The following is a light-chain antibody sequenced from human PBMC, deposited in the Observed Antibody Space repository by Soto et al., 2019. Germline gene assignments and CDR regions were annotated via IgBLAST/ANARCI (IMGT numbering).Light chain of an antibody. CDR1: QSVLYSSNNKNY. CDR2: WAS. Sequence: DIVMTQSPDSLAVSLGERATINCKSSQSVLYSSNNKNYLAWYPQKPGQPPKLLIYWASTRESGVPDRFSGSGSGTDFTLTISSLQAEDVAVYYCQQYYSTYVTFGQGTKVEIK. V-gene: IGKV4-1*01. CDR3: QQYYSTYVT. J-gene: IGKJ1*01.